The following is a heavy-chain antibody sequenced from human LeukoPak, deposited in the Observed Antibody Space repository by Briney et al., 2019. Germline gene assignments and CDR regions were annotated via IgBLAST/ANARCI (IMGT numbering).Heavy chain of an antibody. V-gene: IGHV4-59*11. CDR2: IFCTGST. CDR1: GGSISSHY. Sequence: PSETLSLTCTVSGGSISSHYWNWIRQPPGKGLEWIGYIFCTGSTNYNPSLKSRVTMSVDTSKNQFSLKLRSVTAADTAVYYCARAHPAYSSSSGFDYWGQGTLVTVSS. D-gene: IGHD6-6*01. J-gene: IGHJ4*02. CDR3: ARAHPAYSSSSGFDY.